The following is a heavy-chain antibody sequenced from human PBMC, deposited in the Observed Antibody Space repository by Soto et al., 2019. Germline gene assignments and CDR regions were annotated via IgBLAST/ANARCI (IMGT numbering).Heavy chain of an antibody. J-gene: IGHJ4*02. CDR1: GYTFTSYG. CDR2: ISAYNGNT. V-gene: IGHV1-18*01. CDR3: ARDSDYDILTGYYPDFDC. Sequence: ASVKVSCKASGYTFTSYGISWVRQAPGQGLEWMGWISAYNGNTNYAQKLQGRVTMTTDTSTSTAYMELRSLRSDDTAVYYCARDSDYDILTGYYPDFDCWGQGTLVTVSS. D-gene: IGHD3-9*01.